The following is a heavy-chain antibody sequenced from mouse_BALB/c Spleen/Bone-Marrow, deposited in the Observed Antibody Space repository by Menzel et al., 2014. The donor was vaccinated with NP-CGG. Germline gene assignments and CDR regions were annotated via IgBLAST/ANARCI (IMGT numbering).Heavy chain of an antibody. CDR3: ATYDY. CDR2: IYPGNVNT. Sequence: VKLMESGPELVKPGASVRISCKASGYTFXSYYIHWVKQRPGQGLEWIGWIYPGNVNTKYNEKFKGKATLTADKSSSTAYMQLSSLTSEDSAVYFCATYDYWGQGTTLTVSS. V-gene: IGHV1S56*01. J-gene: IGHJ2*01. CDR1: GYTFXSYY.